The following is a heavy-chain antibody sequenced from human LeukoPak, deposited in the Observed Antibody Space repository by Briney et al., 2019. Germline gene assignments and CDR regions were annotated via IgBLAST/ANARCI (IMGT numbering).Heavy chain of an antibody. CDR2: ISAYSGNT. D-gene: IGHD4-17*01. CDR3: ARELSYGDYRPENWFDP. V-gene: IGHV1-18*01. J-gene: IGHJ5*02. Sequence: ASVKVSCKASGYTFTSYGISWGRQAPGQGLEWMGWISAYSGNTNYAQKLQGRVTMTTDTSTSTAYMELRSLRSDDTAVYYCARELSYGDYRPENWFDPWGQGTLVTVSS. CDR1: GYTFTSYG.